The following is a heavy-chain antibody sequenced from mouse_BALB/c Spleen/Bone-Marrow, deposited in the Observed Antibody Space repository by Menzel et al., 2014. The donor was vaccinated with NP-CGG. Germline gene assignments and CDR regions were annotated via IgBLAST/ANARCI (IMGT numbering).Heavy chain of an antibody. Sequence: QVQLQQSGPGLVAPSQSLSITCTVSGFSLTSYGVHWVRQPPGRGLEWLGVIWAGGSTNYNSALMSRLSISKDNSKSQVFLKMNSLQTDDTAMNYCARYYGNSLAWFAYWGQGTLVTVSA. V-gene: IGHV2-9*02. J-gene: IGHJ3*01. CDR2: IWAGGST. CDR3: ARYYGNSLAWFAY. D-gene: IGHD2-1*01. CDR1: GFSLTSYG.